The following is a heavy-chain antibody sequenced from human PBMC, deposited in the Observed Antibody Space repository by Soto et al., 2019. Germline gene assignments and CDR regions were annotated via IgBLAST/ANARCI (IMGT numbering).Heavy chain of an antibody. CDR2: INAGNGNT. J-gene: IGHJ4*02. D-gene: IGHD1-26*01. CDR1: GYTFTSYA. V-gene: IGHV1-3*05. Sequence: QVQLVQSGAEEKKPGASVKVSCKASGYTFTSYAMHWVRRAPGQRLEWMGWINAGNGNTKYSQKFQGRVTITRDTAASTAYMELSSLRSEDTAVYYCARGSRWELLGAFDYWGQGTLVTVSS. CDR3: ARGSRWELLGAFDY.